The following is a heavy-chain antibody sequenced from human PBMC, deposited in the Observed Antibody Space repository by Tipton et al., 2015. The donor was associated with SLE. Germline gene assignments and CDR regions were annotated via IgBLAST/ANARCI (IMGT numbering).Heavy chain of an antibody. V-gene: IGHV4-34*01. J-gene: IGHJ5*02. CDR3: ARGLTYYGSGSPYNMGWFDP. D-gene: IGHD3-10*01. CDR2: INHDGHT. Sequence: TLSLTCAVYGGSFTDYFWTWIRQSPGKGLEWIGEINHDGHTNYNASLTSRVTIAVDTSKNHFSLKLTSVTAADTAVYYCARGLTYYGSGSPYNMGWFDPWGQGTLVTVSS. CDR1: GGSFTDYF.